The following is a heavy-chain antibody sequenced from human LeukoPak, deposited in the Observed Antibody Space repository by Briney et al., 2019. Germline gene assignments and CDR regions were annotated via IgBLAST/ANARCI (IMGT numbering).Heavy chain of an antibody. V-gene: IGHV4-34*01. J-gene: IGHJ4*02. CDR3: AREGIVGATTGFDY. Sequence: SETLSLTCAVYGGSFSGYYWSWIRQPPGKGLEWIGEINHSGSTNYNPSLKSRVTISVDTSKNQFSLKLSSVTAADTAVYYCAREGIVGATTGFDYWGQGTLVTVSS. CDR2: INHSGST. D-gene: IGHD1-26*01. CDR1: GGSFSGYY.